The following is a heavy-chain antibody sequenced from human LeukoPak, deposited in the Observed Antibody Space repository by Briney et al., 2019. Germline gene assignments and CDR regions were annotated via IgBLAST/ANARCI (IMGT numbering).Heavy chain of an antibody. J-gene: IGHJ4*02. D-gene: IGHD3-10*01. CDR3: ARDLAKDRRGVTRDY. V-gene: IGHV4-34*01. CDR2: INHSGST. Sequence: PSETLSLTCAVYGGSFSGYYWSWIRQAPGKGLEWIGEINHSGSTNYNPSLKSRVTVSVDTSKNQFSLKLSSVTAADTAVYYCARDLAKDRRGVTRDYWGQGTLVTVSS. CDR1: GGSFSGYY.